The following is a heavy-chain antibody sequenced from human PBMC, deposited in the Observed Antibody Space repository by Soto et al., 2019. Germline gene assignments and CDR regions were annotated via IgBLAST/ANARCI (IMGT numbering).Heavy chain of an antibody. CDR2: ISTYNGNT. Sequence: QVQLVKSGADVKNPGASVKVSCKGSGYTFTSHSINWVRQAPGQGLEWMGWISTYNGNTNYAQRLQGRVTMTTDTSASTVYIELRSLSSDDTAVYYCESLAAQNHAYGGPFDYWGQGTLLTVSS. CDR1: GYTFTSHS. V-gene: IGHV1-18*04. J-gene: IGHJ4*02. D-gene: IGHD4-17*01. CDR3: ESLAAQNHAYGGPFDY.